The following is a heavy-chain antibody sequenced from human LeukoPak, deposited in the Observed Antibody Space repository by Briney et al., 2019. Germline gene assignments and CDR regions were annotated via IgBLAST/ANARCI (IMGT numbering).Heavy chain of an antibody. CDR1: GGSISSSSYY. CDR2: IYYSGST. Sequence: PSETLSLTCTVSGGSISSSSYYWGWIRQPPGKGLEWIGYIYYSGSTYYNPSLKSRVTISVDTSKNQFSLKLSSVTAADTAVYYCARGLTYSGSYFRGNWFDPWGQGTLVTVSS. D-gene: IGHD1-26*01. J-gene: IGHJ5*02. V-gene: IGHV4-31*03. CDR3: ARGLTYSGSYFRGNWFDP.